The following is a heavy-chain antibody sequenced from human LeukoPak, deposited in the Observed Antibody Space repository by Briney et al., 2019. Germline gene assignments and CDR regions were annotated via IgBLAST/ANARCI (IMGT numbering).Heavy chain of an antibody. D-gene: IGHD2/OR15-2a*01. V-gene: IGHV3-7*01. CDR2: IKEDGSQK. Sequence: GGXXXLSCAXAGFMLNRFSMSWVRQTAGKGREWVANIKEDGSQKEYSPSLTPPFAIPRDNPNTSFDLQMTSLRAEDTGVYYCASVDFDNNAHYHYYLPNWGQGTRVTVSS. CDR1: GFMLNRFS. J-gene: IGHJ4*02. CDR3: ASVDFDNNAHYHYYLPN.